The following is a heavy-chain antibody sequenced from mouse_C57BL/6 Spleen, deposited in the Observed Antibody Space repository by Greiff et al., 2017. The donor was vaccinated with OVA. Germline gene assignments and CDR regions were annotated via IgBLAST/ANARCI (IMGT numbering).Heavy chain of an antibody. CDR1: GYSITSGYD. V-gene: IGHV3-1*01. Sequence: EVKLMESGPGMVKPSQSLSLTCTVTGYSITSGYDWHWIRHFPGNKLEWMGYISYSGSTNYNPSLKSRISITHDTSKNHFFLKLNSVTTEDTATYYCARGGYDGPMDYWGQGTSVTVSS. CDR2: ISYSGST. D-gene: IGHD2-3*01. CDR3: ARGGYDGPMDY. J-gene: IGHJ4*01.